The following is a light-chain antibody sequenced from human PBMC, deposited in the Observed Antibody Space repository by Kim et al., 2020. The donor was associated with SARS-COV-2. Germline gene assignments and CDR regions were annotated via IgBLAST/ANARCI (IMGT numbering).Light chain of an antibody. CDR1: QGISSY. Sequence: DIQLTQSPSFLSSSVGDRVTITCRASQGISSYLAWYQQKPGKAPKLLIYAASTLQSGVPSRFSGSGSGTEFTLTISSLQPEDLATYSCQQLSSYPLTFVGGTQMDIK. CDR2: AAS. CDR3: QQLSSYPLT. J-gene: IGKJ4*01. V-gene: IGKV1-9*01.